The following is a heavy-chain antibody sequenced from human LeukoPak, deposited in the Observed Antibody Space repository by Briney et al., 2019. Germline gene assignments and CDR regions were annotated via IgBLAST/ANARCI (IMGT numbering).Heavy chain of an antibody. J-gene: IGHJ4*02. CDR2: INPNSGGT. D-gene: IGHD3-22*01. Sequence: ASVKVSCKASGYTFTGYYMHWVRQAPGQGLEWMGWINPNSGGTNYAQKFQGRVTMTRDTSISTAYMELSRLRSDDTAVYYCARGGYYDSSGYNFDYWGQGTLVTVSS. CDR1: GYTFTGYY. CDR3: ARGGYYDSSGYNFDY. V-gene: IGHV1-2*02.